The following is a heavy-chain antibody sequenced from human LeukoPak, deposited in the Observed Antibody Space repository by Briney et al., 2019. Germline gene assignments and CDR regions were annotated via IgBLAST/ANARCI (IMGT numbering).Heavy chain of an antibody. D-gene: IGHD3-22*01. Sequence: ASVKVSCKASGYTFTSYGISWVRQAPGQGLEWMGWISAYNGNTNYAQKLQGRVTMTTDTSTSTAYMELRSLRSDNTAVYYRAREYYYDSSGYGMDVWGQGTTVTVSS. CDR2: ISAYNGNT. J-gene: IGHJ6*02. CDR3: AREYYYDSSGYGMDV. CDR1: GYTFTSYG. V-gene: IGHV1-18*01.